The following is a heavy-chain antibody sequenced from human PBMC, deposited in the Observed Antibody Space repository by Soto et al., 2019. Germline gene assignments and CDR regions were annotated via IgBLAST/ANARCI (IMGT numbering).Heavy chain of an antibody. J-gene: IGHJ4*02. CDR1: GFTFSTYA. CDR3: AKVRSTTIFDVVSLFDF. V-gene: IGHV3-23*01. CDR2: ILHDETP. D-gene: IGHD3-3*01. Sequence: GGSLRLSCAASGFTFSTYAMTWVRQAPGRGLDWVATILHDETPFYTDSVKGRFTISRDNVRGTLYLQMNGLRVEYSALYFCAKVRSTTIFDVVSLFDFWGQGTLVTVSS.